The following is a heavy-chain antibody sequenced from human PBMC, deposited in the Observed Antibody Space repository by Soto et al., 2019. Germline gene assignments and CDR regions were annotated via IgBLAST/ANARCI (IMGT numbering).Heavy chain of an antibody. CDR1: GGSFSCYY. Sequence: SETLSLTCAVYGGSFSCYYWSWIRQPPGKGLEWIGEINHSGSTNYNPSLKSRVTISVDTSKNQFSLKLSSVTAADTAVYYCARGLAAAGTGYGMDVWGQGTTVTVSS. CDR2: INHSGST. CDR3: ARGLAAAGTGYGMDV. D-gene: IGHD6-13*01. J-gene: IGHJ6*02. V-gene: IGHV4-34*01.